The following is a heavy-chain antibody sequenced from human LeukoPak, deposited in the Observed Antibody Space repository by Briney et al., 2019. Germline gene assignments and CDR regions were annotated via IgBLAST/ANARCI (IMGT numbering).Heavy chain of an antibody. Sequence: GGSLRLSCAASGFTFSSYWMSWVRQAPGKGLEWVANIKQDGSGKYYVDSVKGRFTISRDNAKNSLYLQMNSLRAEDTAVYYCARQPSKDYDFWSGYQYYFDYWGQGTLVTVSS. D-gene: IGHD3-3*01. CDR3: ARQPSKDYDFWSGYQYYFDY. CDR1: GFTFSSYW. J-gene: IGHJ4*02. CDR2: IKQDGSGK. V-gene: IGHV3-7*01.